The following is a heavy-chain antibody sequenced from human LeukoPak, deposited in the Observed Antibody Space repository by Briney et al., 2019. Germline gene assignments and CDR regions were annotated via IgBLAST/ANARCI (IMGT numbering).Heavy chain of an antibody. CDR2: ISYDGSNK. CDR1: GFTFSSYA. CDR3: ARDQPPYYYDSSGYSANFDY. V-gene: IGHV3-30-3*01. D-gene: IGHD3-22*01. J-gene: IGHJ4*02. Sequence: GGSLRLSCAASGFTFSSYAMHWVRQAPGKGLEWVAVISYDGSNKYYADSVKGRFTISRDNSKNTLYLQMNSLRAEDTAVYYCARDQPPYYYDSSGYSANFDYRGQGTLVTVSS.